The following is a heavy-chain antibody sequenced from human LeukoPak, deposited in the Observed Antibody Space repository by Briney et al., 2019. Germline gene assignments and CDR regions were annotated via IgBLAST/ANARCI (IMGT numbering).Heavy chain of an antibody. J-gene: IGHJ4*02. CDR1: GDSISGYF. CDR2: VHYSGAT. D-gene: IGHD6-13*01. Sequence: TSETLSLTCTVSGDSISGYFWSWIRQTPGKGLEWIGYVHYSGATNYNPSLKSRVTMSVDTSKDQFSLKLSSVTAADTAVYYCAREDGSSWYYFDSWGQGTLVTVSS. CDR3: AREDGSSWYYFDS. V-gene: IGHV4-59*01.